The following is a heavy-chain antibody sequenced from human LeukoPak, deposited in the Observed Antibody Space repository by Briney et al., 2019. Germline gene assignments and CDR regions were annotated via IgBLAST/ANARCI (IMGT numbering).Heavy chain of an antibody. CDR2: IWYDGSNK. V-gene: IGHV3-33*01. D-gene: IGHD6-25*01. CDR3: ARWYSSGWYSDY. Sequence: GGSLRLSCAASGFTFSSYGMHWVRQAPGKGLEWVAVIWYDGSNKYYADSVKGRFTISRDNAKNAVYLQMNSLRAEDTAVYYCARWYSSGWYSDYWGQGTLVTVSS. J-gene: IGHJ4*02. CDR1: GFTFSSYG.